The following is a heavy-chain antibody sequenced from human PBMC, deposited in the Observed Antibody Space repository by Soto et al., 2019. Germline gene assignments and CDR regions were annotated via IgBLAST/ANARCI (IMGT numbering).Heavy chain of an antibody. CDR1: GFTFSSYG. D-gene: IGHD3-10*01. CDR3: ARDLSYGSWSD. V-gene: IGHV3-33*01. J-gene: IGHJ4*02. CDR2: IWSDGSKQ. Sequence: QVQLVESGGGVVQPGTSLRLSCAASGFTFSSYGFHWVRQAPGKGLEWVADIWSDGSKQYYADPVKGRFTISRDDSKNTLYLQMNSLTADDTAVYYCARDLSYGSWSDCGQGTLVTFSS.